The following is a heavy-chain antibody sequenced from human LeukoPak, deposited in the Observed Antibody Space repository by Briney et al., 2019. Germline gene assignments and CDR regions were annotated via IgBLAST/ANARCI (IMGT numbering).Heavy chain of an antibody. D-gene: IGHD3-22*01. CDR3: AKSLMDDNSGYYGN. Sequence: GRSLRLSCAASGFTISSYGMHWVRQAPGKGLEWVAVISYDGSNRYYADPMRGRFTISRDTSKNTLYLQMNSLRAEDTGVYYCAKSLMDDNSGYYGNWGQGTLVTVSS. CDR1: GFTISSYG. J-gene: IGHJ4*02. CDR2: ISYDGSNR. V-gene: IGHV3-30*18.